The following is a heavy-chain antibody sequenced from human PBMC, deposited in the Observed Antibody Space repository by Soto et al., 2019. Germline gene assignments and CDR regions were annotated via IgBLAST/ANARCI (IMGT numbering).Heavy chain of an antibody. D-gene: IGHD4-17*01. Sequence: EVQLVESGGGLVQPGGSLRLSCAASGFTVSSNYMSWVRQAPGKGLEWVSVIYSGGSTYYADSVKGRFTISRDNSKNTLYLQMNSLRAEDTAVYYCARGQKHDYGDYFDYWGQGTLVTVSS. CDR2: IYSGGST. V-gene: IGHV3-66*01. CDR3: ARGQKHDYGDYFDY. J-gene: IGHJ4*02. CDR1: GFTVSSNY.